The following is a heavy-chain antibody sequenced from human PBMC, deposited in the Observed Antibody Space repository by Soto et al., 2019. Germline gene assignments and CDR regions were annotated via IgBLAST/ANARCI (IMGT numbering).Heavy chain of an antibody. D-gene: IGHD2-2*01. J-gene: IGHJ4*02. CDR3: VVVVVPAAIAPMTYYFDY. Sequence: ASVKVSCKASGYTFTSYDINWVRQATGQGLEWMGWMNPNSGNTGYAQKFQGRVTMTRNTSISTAYMELSSLRSEDTAVYYCVVVVVPAAIAPMTYYFDYWGQGTLVTVSS. V-gene: IGHV1-8*01. CDR2: MNPNSGNT. CDR1: GYTFTSYD.